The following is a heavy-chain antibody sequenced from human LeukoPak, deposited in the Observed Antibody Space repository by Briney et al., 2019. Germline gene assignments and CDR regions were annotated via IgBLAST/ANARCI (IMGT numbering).Heavy chain of an antibody. D-gene: IGHD1-26*01. Sequence: GVSLKVSCKASGYTFTGYYMHWVRQAPGQGLEWMGWINPNSGDTKCAQKFQGRVTMTRDTSISRAYMELSRLRSDDTAVYYCARAPVGAKRLGDYWGQGTLVTVSS. CDR2: INPNSGDT. J-gene: IGHJ4*02. V-gene: IGHV1-2*02. CDR3: ARAPVGAKRLGDY. CDR1: GYTFTGYY.